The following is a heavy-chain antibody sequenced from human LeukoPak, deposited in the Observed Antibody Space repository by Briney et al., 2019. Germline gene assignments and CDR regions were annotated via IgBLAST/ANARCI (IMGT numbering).Heavy chain of an antibody. J-gene: IGHJ6*03. CDR2: IYHSGST. CDR1: GGSISSGGYY. D-gene: IGHD2-2*01. Sequence: SETLSLTCTVSGGSISSGGYYWSWIRQPPGKGLEWIGYIYHSGSTYYNPSLKSRVTISVDRSKNQFSLKLSSVTAADTAVYYCARIPLRDIGPAAPYYYYYMDVWGKGTTVTVSS. V-gene: IGHV4-30-2*01. CDR3: ARIPLRDIGPAAPYYYYYMDV.